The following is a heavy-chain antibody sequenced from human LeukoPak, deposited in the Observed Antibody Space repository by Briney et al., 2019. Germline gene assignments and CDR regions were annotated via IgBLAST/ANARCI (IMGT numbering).Heavy chain of an antibody. Sequence: TSETLSLTCTVSGGSISSYYWSWIRQPPGKGLEWIGYIYYSGSTNYNPSLKSRVTISVDTSKNQFSLKLSSVTAADTAVYYCARAQDPSSSWATEDWGQGTLVTVSS. J-gene: IGHJ4*02. D-gene: IGHD6-13*01. CDR1: GGSISSYY. CDR2: IYYSGST. V-gene: IGHV4-59*01. CDR3: ARAQDPSSSWATED.